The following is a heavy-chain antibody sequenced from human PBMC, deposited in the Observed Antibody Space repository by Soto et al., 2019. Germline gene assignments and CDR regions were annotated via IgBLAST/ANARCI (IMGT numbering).Heavy chain of an antibody. CDR2: IYPGDSDT. CDR3: ATHSTLELFNY. CDR1: GYSFTLYW. Sequence: GESLNISCKGSGYSFTLYWIGWVRQMPGKGLEWMGIIYPGDSDTRYSPSFQGQVTISADKSISTAYLQWSSLKASDTAMYYCATHSTLELFNYWGQGTLVTVSS. V-gene: IGHV5-51*01. J-gene: IGHJ4*02. D-gene: IGHD1-7*01.